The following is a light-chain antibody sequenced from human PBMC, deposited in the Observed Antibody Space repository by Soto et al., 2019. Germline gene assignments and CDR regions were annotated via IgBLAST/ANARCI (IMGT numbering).Light chain of an antibody. CDR2: AAS. V-gene: IGKV1-39*01. Sequence: DIRMTQSPSSLSASVGDRVTITCRASQNIARHLSWYQQKPGKAPKVLLYAASGLQNGVPSRFGGSRSWTDFTLTISSLQPEDFATYYCQQSYSSPQDTFGKGTKLEIK. CDR1: QNIARH. CDR3: QQSYSSPQDT. J-gene: IGKJ2*01.